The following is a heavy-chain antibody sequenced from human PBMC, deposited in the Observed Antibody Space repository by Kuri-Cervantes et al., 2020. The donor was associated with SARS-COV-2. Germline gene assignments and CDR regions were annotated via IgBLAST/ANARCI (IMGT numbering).Heavy chain of an antibody. J-gene: IGHJ6*03. Sequence: GGSLRLSCAASGFTFSSYGMHWVRQAPGKGLEWVAFIRYDGSNKYYADSVKGRFTISRDNSKNTLYLQMNSLRAEDTAVYYCAKTAGSGSYHYYYYYMDDWGKGTTVTVSS. CDR3: AKTAGSGSYHYYYYYMDD. CDR1: GFTFSSYG. D-gene: IGHD1-26*01. CDR2: IRYDGSNK. V-gene: IGHV3-30*02.